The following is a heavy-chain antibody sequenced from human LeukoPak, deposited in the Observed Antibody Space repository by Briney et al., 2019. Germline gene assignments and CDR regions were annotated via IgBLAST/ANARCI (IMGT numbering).Heavy chain of an antibody. J-gene: IGHJ3*02. Sequence: GGSLRLSCAASGFTFTTYGMHWVRQPLGKGLEWVALISFDGSEKYYAESVKGRFTISRDNSKNTLYLQMNSLRAEDTAVYYCARGHVTVSAHDDAFDIWGQGTMVTVSS. CDR3: ARGHVTVSAHDDAFDI. V-gene: IGHV3-30*03. CDR2: ISFDGSEK. CDR1: GFTFTTYG. D-gene: IGHD5/OR15-5a*01.